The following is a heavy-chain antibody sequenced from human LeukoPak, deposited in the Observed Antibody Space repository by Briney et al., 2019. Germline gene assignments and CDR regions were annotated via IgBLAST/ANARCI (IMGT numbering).Heavy chain of an antibody. D-gene: IGHD2-2*01. V-gene: IGHV1-18*01. CDR2: ISAYNGNT. Sequence: ASVKVSCKASGYTFTSYGISWVRQAPGQGLEWMGWISAYNGNTNYAQKLQGRVTMTTDTSTSTAYMELRSLRSDDTAAYYCARAVVPVANYGMDVWGQGTTVTVSS. CDR1: GYTFTSYG. J-gene: IGHJ6*02. CDR3: ARAVVPVANYGMDV.